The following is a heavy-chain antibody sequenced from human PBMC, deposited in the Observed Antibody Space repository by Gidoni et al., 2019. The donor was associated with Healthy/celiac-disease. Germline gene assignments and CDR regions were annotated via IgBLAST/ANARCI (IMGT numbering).Heavy chain of an antibody. D-gene: IGHD6-19*01. Sequence: QVQLVQSGAEVKKPGASVKVSCKASGYTFTSYAMPWVRQAPGQRREWMGWINAGNGNTKYSQKFQGRVTITRDTSASTAYMELSSLRSEDTAVYYCARGSGWQSPSDYWGQGTLVTVSS. V-gene: IGHV1-3*01. J-gene: IGHJ4*02. CDR1: GYTFTSYA. CDR3: ARGSGWQSPSDY. CDR2: INAGNGNT.